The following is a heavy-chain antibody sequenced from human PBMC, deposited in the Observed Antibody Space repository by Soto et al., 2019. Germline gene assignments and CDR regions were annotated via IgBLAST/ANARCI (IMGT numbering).Heavy chain of an antibody. V-gene: IGHV1-3*01. D-gene: IGHD3-9*01. CDR3: ATGGDILVCYCPGGYYFCLYV. CDR2: INAGNGNT. J-gene: IGHJ6*04. CDR1: GYTFTSYA. Sequence: ASVKVSCKASGYTFTSYAMHWVRQAPGQRLEWMGWINAGNGNTKYSQKFQGRVTITRDTSASTAYMELSSLRSEDTAVYYCATGGDILVCYCPGGYYFCLYVWGKGTTVTVSS.